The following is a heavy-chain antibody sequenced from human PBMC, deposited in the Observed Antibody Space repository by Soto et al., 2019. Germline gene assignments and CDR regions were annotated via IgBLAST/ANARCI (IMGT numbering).Heavy chain of an antibody. V-gene: IGHV3-30*18. D-gene: IGHD3-3*01. Sequence: GGSLRLSCAASGFTFSSYGMHWVRQAPGKGLEWVAVISYDGSNKYYADSVKGRFTISRDNSKNTLYLQMNSLRAEDTAVYYCAKDRKTYYDFWSGYPTYYYYGMDVWGQGTTVTVSS. CDR2: ISYDGSNK. J-gene: IGHJ6*02. CDR1: GFTFSSYG. CDR3: AKDRKTYYDFWSGYPTYYYYGMDV.